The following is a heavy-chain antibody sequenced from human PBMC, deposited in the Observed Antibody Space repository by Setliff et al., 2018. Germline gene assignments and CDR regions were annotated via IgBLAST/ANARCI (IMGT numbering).Heavy chain of an antibody. CDR2: IDTNTGNP. CDR3: ARASRFGTIKYRGDYYMDV. V-gene: IGHV7-4-1*02. CDR1: GYTFTRYA. Sequence: ASVKVSCKASGYTFTRYAMNWVRQAPGQGLEWMGWIDTNTGNPTYAQGFTGRFVFSLDTSVSTAYLQISSLKAEDTALYYCARASRFGTIKYRGDYYMDVWGKGTTVTVSS. J-gene: IGHJ6*03. D-gene: IGHD3-10*01.